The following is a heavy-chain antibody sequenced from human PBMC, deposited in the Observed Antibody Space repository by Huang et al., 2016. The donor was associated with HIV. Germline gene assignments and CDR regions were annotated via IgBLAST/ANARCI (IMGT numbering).Heavy chain of an antibody. J-gene: IGHJ4*02. V-gene: IGHV3-74*01. CDR2: INSDGRST. CDR1: GFSISSYW. CDR3: ARDPRIQSWLNFFDY. Sequence: EVQLVESGGGLVQPGGSLRLSCAASGFSISSYWMHWVRQAPGKGLLWVSRINSDGRSTSYADSVKGRFTISRDNAKNTLYLQMNSLRAEDTAVYYCARDPRIQSWLNFFDYWGQGTLVSVSS. D-gene: IGHD3-22*01.